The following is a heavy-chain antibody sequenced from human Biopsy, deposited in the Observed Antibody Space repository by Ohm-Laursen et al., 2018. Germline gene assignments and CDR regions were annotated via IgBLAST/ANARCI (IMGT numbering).Heavy chain of an antibody. CDR2: IYYTGKT. J-gene: IGHJ6*02. D-gene: IGHD6-19*01. V-gene: IGHV4-59*11. CDR1: GGSMSDHY. Sequence: GTLSLTCTVSGGSMSDHYWSWLRQTPGKGLEWLGYIYYTGKTTYNPSLESRITISVDTSKNKFSLQLDSMTAADTAVYYCGRVWLWRGYGMDVWGQGATVTVSS. CDR3: GRVWLWRGYGMDV.